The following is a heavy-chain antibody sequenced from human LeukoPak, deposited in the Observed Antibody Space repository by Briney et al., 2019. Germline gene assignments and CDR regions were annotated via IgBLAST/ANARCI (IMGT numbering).Heavy chain of an antibody. J-gene: IGHJ4*02. CDR1: GGYFSDYY. CDR2: INHSGNT. V-gene: IGHV4-34*01. CDR3: ARTVGIVVIPGVQEDAYFDN. D-gene: IGHD2-2*01. Sequence: SETLSLTCAVYGGYFSDYYWSWLRQPPGKGLEWIGEINHSGNTYYNPSLKSRVTVSVDTSKNQFSLKLDSVTAADTAVYYCARTVGIVVIPGVQEDAYFDNWGQGTLVTVSS.